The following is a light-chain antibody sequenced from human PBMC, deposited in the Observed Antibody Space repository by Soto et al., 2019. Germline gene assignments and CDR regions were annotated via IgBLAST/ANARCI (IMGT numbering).Light chain of an antibody. CDR1: QSVSSY. J-gene: IGKJ1*01. CDR3: QQRSHWPT. CDR2: DAS. V-gene: IGKV3-11*01. Sequence: EIVLTQSPGTLSLSPGDRVTLSCRASQSVSSYLAWYQQKPGQAPRLLIYDASNRATGIPARFSGSGSGTDFTLTISSLEPEDFAFYFCQQRSHWPTFGQGTKVDI.